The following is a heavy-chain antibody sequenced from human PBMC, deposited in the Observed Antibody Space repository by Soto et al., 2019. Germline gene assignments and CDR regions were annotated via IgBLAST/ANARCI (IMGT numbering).Heavy chain of an antibody. CDR2: ISSSSSYI. Sequence: GGFNRDCRGAAGGTLSSFSMSWISKEPGKGQERVSSISSSSSYIYYADSVKGRFTISRDNAKNSLYLQMNSLRAEDTAVYYCARSGGCSGGSCYLRSNYYGTAVWRQGTTVPVSS. J-gene: IGHJ6*02. CDR3: ARSGGCSGGSCYLRSNYYGTAV. V-gene: IGHV3-21*01. D-gene: IGHD2-15*01. CDR1: GGTLSSFS.